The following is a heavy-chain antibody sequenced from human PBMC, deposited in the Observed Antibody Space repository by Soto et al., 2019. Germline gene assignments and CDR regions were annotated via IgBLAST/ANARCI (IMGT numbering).Heavy chain of an antibody. Sequence: QVQLVESGGGVVQPGRSLRLSCAASGFTFSSYAMHWVRQAPGKGLEWVAVISYDGSNKYYTDSVKGRITISRDNSKNTXXLXMXXLRAEDTAVYYCARSLRYCINNRCFGDYYYYAMDVWGQGTTVTVSS. CDR2: ISYDGSNK. CDR3: ARSLRYCINNRCFGDYYYYAMDV. CDR1: GFTFSSYA. J-gene: IGHJ6*02. V-gene: IGHV3-30-3*01. D-gene: IGHD2-2*01.